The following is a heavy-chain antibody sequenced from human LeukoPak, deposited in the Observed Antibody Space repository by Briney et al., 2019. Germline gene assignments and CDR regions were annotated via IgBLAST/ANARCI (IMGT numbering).Heavy chain of an antibody. J-gene: IGHJ6*03. D-gene: IGHD3-22*01. CDR2: SNHIGST. V-gene: IGHV4-34*01. Sequence: SETLSLTCAVYGGSFSGYYWSWIRQPPGKGLEWIGESNHIGSTNYNPSLKSRVTISVDTSKNQFSLKLSSVTAADTAVYYCARYVYDSSGYYYYYYYMDVWGKGTTVTVSS. CDR1: GGSFSGYY. CDR3: ARYVYDSSGYYYYYYYMDV.